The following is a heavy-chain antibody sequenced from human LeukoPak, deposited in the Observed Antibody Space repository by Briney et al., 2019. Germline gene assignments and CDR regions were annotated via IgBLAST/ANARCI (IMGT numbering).Heavy chain of an antibody. CDR1: GYTFTGYY. Sequence: ASVKVSCKASGYTFTGYYMHWVRQAPGQGLEWMGRINPNSGDTNYAQKFQGRVTMTTDTSISIAYMELSGLISDDTAVYFCGGGFMGTGGDYWGQGTLVTVSS. D-gene: IGHD3-16*01. V-gene: IGHV1-2*06. CDR2: INPNSGDT. J-gene: IGHJ4*02. CDR3: GGGFMGTGGDY.